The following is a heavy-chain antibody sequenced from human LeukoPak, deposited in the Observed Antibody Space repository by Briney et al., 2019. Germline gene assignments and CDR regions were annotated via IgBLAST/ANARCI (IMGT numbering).Heavy chain of an antibody. CDR3: ATRDPVDYYNWFDP. CDR1: GFTFSSYW. D-gene: IGHD3/OR15-3a*01. V-gene: IGHV3-7*01. J-gene: IGHJ5*02. CDR2: IKQAGSEK. Sequence: PGGSLRLSCAASGFTFSSYWMSWVRQAPGKGLEWVANIKQAGSEKYYVDSVKGRFTIFRDNAKNSLYLQMNSLRAEDTAVYYRATRDPVDYYNWFDPWGQGILVTVSS.